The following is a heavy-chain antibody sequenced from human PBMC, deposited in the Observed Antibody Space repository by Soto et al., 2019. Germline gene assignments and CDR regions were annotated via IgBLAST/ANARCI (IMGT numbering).Heavy chain of an antibody. Sequence: PSETLSLTCTVSGDSIISIYHWAWIRQPPGKGLEWIGSIYYSGSTYYNPSLKSRVTISVDTSKNQFSLRLSSVTAADTAVYYCARHVHSSGSGWCAFDMWGQGTMVTVSS. J-gene: IGHJ3*02. D-gene: IGHD6-19*01. CDR2: IYYSGST. V-gene: IGHV4-39*01. CDR1: GDSIISIYH. CDR3: ARHVHSSGSGWCAFDM.